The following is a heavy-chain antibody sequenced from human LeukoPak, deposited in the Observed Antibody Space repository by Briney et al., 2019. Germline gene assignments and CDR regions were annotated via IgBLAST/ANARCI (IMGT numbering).Heavy chain of an antibody. CDR2: IRSKAYGGTT. CDR3: TRDKASTHYSYYYYMDV. D-gene: IGHD2-21*01. J-gene: IGHJ6*03. V-gene: IGHV3-49*04. Sequence: GGSLRLSCAASGFTFGDYAMSWVRQAPGKGLEWVGFIRSKAYGGTTEYAASVKGRFTISRDDSKSVAYLQMNSLKTEDIAVYYCTRDKASTHYSYYYYMDVWGKGTTVTVSS. CDR1: GFTFGDYA.